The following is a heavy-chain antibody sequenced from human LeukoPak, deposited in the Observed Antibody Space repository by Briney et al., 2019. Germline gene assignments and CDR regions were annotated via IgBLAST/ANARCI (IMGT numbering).Heavy chain of an antibody. V-gene: IGHV3-30*04. Sequence: GGSLRLSCAASGFTFISYAIHWVRQAPGKGLEWVAVISLHGTDSFYADSVKGRFTISRDNSKNTLYLQMNSLRAEDTAVYYCARTYDILTGPVDYFDYWGQGTLVTVSS. D-gene: IGHD3-9*01. CDR1: GFTFISYA. CDR2: ISLHGTDS. J-gene: IGHJ4*02. CDR3: ARTYDILTGPVDYFDY.